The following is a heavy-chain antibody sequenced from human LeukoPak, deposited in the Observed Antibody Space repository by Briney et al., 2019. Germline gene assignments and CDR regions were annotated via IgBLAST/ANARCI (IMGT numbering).Heavy chain of an antibody. D-gene: IGHD2-21*02. CDR2: VSSSGVSA. Sequence: GGSLRLSCAASGFTFSTYAMSWVRQAPGKGLEWVSAVSSSGVSAYYADSVKGRFTISRDNSKNTLYLRMSSLRAKDTAVYYCAKPERNVVVTPIHGYFQHWGQGTLVSVSS. CDR1: GFTFSTYA. J-gene: IGHJ1*01. CDR3: AKPERNVVVTPIHGYFQH. V-gene: IGHV3-23*01.